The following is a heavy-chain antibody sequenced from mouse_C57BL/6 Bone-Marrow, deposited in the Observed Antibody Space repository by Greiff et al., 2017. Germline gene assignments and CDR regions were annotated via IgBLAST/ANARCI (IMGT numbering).Heavy chain of an antibody. CDR3: TRAVVSNDYFDN. J-gene: IGHJ2*01. Sequence: EVQLQESGGGLVQPGGSMKLSCVASGFTFSNYWMNWVRQSPEKGLEWVAHISWKSDNYATHYAESVKGRFTISSDDAKSSVYLQMNNLRAKDTGSYYCTRAVVSNDYFDNWEQGTTLTVSS. CDR2: ISWKSDNYAT. D-gene: IGHD1-1*01. CDR1: GFTFSNYW. V-gene: IGHV6-3*01.